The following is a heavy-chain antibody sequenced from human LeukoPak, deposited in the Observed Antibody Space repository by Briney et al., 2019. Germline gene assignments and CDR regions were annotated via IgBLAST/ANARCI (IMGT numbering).Heavy chain of an antibody. Sequence: GGSLRLSCAAPGLTFSSYWMTWVRQAPGKGLEWVANIKQDGSEKYYVDSVKGRFTISRDNAKNSLYLQMNSLRAEDTAVYHCARVDYDISTGYYGYYFDYWGQGTLVTVSS. CDR1: GLTFSSYW. V-gene: IGHV3-7*03. D-gene: IGHD3-9*01. CDR3: ARVDYDISTGYYGYYFDY. J-gene: IGHJ4*02. CDR2: IKQDGSEK.